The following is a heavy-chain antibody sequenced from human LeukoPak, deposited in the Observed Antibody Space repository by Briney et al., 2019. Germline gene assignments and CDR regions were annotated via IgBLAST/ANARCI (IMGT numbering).Heavy chain of an antibody. J-gene: IGHJ4*02. CDR3: AKAPLGRCSGAICYYFDY. CDR1: RFTFSSYS. Sequence: GGSLRLSCAASRFTFSSYSMMWVRQAPGKGLEWVSSISSDTGYIYYADSVKGRFTISRDNSKNTLYLQMNSLRAEDAAVYYCAKAPLGRCSGAICYYFDYWGQGTLVTVSS. V-gene: IGHV3-21*04. CDR2: ISSDTGYI. D-gene: IGHD2-15*01.